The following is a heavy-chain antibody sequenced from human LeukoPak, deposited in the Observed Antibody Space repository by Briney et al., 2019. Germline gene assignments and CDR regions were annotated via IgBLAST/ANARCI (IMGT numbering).Heavy chain of an antibody. Sequence: GGSLRLSCAASGFPFSSCAMSWVRQAPGGGLEWVSSIIPSGGTTYYADSVKGRFTISRDNSKNTLYLQMNSLRAEDTAIYYCAKGTSTVTPIDYWGQGTLVTVSS. CDR2: IIPSGGTT. D-gene: IGHD4-17*01. CDR1: GFPFSSCA. CDR3: AKGTSTVTPIDY. V-gene: IGHV3-23*01. J-gene: IGHJ4*02.